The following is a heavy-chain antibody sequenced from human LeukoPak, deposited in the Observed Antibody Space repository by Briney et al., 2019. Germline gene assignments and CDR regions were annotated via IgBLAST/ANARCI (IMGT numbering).Heavy chain of an antibody. Sequence: GGSLRLSCAASGFTFSDYLMTWVRQAPGKGLEWVADIKADGSEKYYVDSVKGRFTILRDNAKKSLYLQMDSLRAEDSAVYYCARDHLYYDISGPRFDYWGQGTRVTVSS. CDR2: IKADGSEK. V-gene: IGHV3-7*01. CDR3: ARDHLYYDISGPRFDY. CDR1: GFTFSDYL. J-gene: IGHJ4*02. D-gene: IGHD3-9*01.